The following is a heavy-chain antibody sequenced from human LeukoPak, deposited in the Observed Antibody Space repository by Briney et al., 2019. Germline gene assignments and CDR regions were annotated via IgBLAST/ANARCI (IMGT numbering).Heavy chain of an antibody. D-gene: IGHD4-17*01. Sequence: GASVKVSCKASGYTFTSYGISWVRQAPGQGIECKGWISAYNGNKNYAQKLQGRVTMTTDTSTSTAYMELRSLRSDDTAVYYCARVEYGDYADSWGQGTLVTVSS. CDR3: ARVEYGDYADS. J-gene: IGHJ4*02. CDR1: GYTFTSYG. V-gene: IGHV1-18*01. CDR2: ISAYNGNK.